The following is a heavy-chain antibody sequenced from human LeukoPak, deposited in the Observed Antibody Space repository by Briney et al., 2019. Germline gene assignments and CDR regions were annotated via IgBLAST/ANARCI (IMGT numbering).Heavy chain of an antibody. Sequence: ASVKVSCKASGYTFTSYDINWVRQATGQGLEWMGWMNPNSGNTGYVQKFQGRVTMTRNTSISTAYMELSSLRSEDTAVYYCARGRYFDWLGSYNWFDPWGRGTLVTVSS. J-gene: IGHJ5*02. CDR1: GYTFTSYD. D-gene: IGHD3-9*01. V-gene: IGHV1-8*01. CDR2: MNPNSGNT. CDR3: ARGRYFDWLGSYNWFDP.